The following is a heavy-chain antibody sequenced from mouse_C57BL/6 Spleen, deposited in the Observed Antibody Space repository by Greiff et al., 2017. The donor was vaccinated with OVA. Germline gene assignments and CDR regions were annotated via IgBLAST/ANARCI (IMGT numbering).Heavy chain of an antibody. CDR1: GYTFTDYY. J-gene: IGHJ2*01. Sequence: VQLQQSGPELVKPGASVKISCKASGYTFTDYYMNWVKQSHGKSLEWIGDINPNNGGTSYNQKFKGKATLTVDKSSSTAYMELRSLTSEDSAVYYCARSRLLLRSSHFDYWGQGTTLTVSS. CDR2: INPNNGGT. CDR3: ARSRLLLRSSHFDY. V-gene: IGHV1-26*01. D-gene: IGHD1-1*01.